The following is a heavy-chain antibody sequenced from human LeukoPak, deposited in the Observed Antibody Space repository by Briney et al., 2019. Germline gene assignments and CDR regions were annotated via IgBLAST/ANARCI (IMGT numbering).Heavy chain of an antibody. CDR3: ARSVRITMIIGT. CDR2: MNPDSGGT. V-gene: IGHV1-2*02. D-gene: IGHD3-22*01. CDR1: GYTFTGYF. J-gene: IGHJ1*01. Sequence: ASVKVSCKASGYTFTGYFIHWVRQAPGQGLEWMGWMNPDSGGTKSAQKFQGRVTMTRDTSINTAYMELSRLRSDDTAVYYCARSVRITMIIGTWGQGSLVTVSS.